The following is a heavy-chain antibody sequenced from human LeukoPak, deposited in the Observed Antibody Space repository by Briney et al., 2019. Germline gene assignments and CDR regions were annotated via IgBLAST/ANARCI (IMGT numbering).Heavy chain of an antibody. CDR2: IYYSGST. CDR3: ARGEGISGNFDY. Sequence: SETLSLTCTVSGGSISSSSYYWGWIRQPPGKGLEWIGSIYYSGSTYYNPSLKSRVTISVDTSKNQFSLKLSPVTAADTAVYYCARGEGISGNFDYWGQGTLVTVSS. D-gene: IGHD3-16*01. J-gene: IGHJ4*02. V-gene: IGHV4-39*01. CDR1: GGSISSSSYY.